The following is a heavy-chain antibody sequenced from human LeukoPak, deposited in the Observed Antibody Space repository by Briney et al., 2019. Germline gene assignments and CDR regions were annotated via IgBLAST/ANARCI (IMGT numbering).Heavy chain of an antibody. D-gene: IGHD1-26*01. CDR2: INPNSGGT. CDR1: GYTFTGYY. V-gene: IGHV1-2*02. CDR3: ARKSGSYYGGAFDI. J-gene: IGHJ3*02. Sequence: ASVEVSCKASGYTFTGYYMHWVRQAPGQGLEWMGWINPNSGGTNYAQKFQGRVTMTRDTSISTAYMELSRLRSDDTAVYYCARKSGSYYGGAFDIWGQGTMVTVSS.